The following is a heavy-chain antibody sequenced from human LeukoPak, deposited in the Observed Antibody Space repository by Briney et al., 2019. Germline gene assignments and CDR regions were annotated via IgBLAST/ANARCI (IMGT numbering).Heavy chain of an antibody. CDR2: ISRSGGST. CDR1: GFTFSSYA. Sequence: GSLRLSCAGSGFTFSSYAMSWVRQAPGQGLEWVSGISRSGGSTYYADSVRGRVTISRDNSKNTLYLQMNSLRVEDTAVYYCAKGSSEGAYFGYWGQGTLVTVSS. D-gene: IGHD3-16*01. CDR3: AKGSSEGAYFGY. V-gene: IGHV3-23*01. J-gene: IGHJ4*02.